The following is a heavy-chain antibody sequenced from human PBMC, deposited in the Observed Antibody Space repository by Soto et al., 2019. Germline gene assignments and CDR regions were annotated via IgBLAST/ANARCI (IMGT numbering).Heavy chain of an antibody. CDR1: GFSLSNARMG. CDR3: ARIYRIEVPLPRHLFDP. D-gene: IGHD6-19*01. CDR2: IFSNDEK. J-gene: IGHJ5*02. V-gene: IGHV2-26*01. Sequence: GPTLVNPTETLTLTCTVSGFSLSNARMGVSWIRQPPGKALEWLAHIFSNDEKSYSTSLKSRLTISKDTSKSQVVLTMTNMDPVDTDTYSCARIYRIEVPLPRHLFDPWGQGNLVTGSS.